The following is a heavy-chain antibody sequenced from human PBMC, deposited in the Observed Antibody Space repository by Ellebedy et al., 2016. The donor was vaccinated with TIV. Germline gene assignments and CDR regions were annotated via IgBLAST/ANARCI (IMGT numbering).Heavy chain of an antibody. D-gene: IGHD5-12*01. CDR1: GFTFSSYW. CDR3: ARDGYWGYSGYDLKNGMDV. J-gene: IGHJ6*02. V-gene: IGHV3-7*01. CDR2: IKQDGSET. Sequence: GESLKISCAASGFTFSSYWMSWVRHAAGEGLEWVVNIKQDGSETYYVDSVKGRFTISRDNAKNSLYLQTNSLRAEDTAVYYCARDGYWGYSGYDLKNGMDVWGQGTTVTVSS.